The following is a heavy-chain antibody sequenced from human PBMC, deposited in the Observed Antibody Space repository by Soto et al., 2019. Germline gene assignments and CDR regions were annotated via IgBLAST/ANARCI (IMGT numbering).Heavy chain of an antibody. CDR3: AKDTYDSSGYYSFDY. Sequence: QVQLVESGGGVVQPGRSLRLSCAASGFTFSSYGMHWVRQAPGKGLEWVAVISYDGSNKYYADSVKGRFTIFRDNSKNTLYLQMNSLRAEDTAVYYCAKDTYDSSGYYSFDYWGQGTLVTVSS. CDR2: ISYDGSNK. J-gene: IGHJ4*02. D-gene: IGHD3-22*01. CDR1: GFTFSSYG. V-gene: IGHV3-30*18.